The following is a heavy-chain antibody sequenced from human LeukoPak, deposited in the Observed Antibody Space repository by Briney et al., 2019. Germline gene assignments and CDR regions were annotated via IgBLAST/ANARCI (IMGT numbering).Heavy chain of an antibody. J-gene: IGHJ6*02. V-gene: IGHV3-23*01. CDR3: AKGGSPSGPYYYGMDV. D-gene: IGHD6-6*01. Sequence: GGSLRLSCAASGFTLSSYAMRWVRQAPGKGLEWVSAISSSGDSTIHAGSVKGRFTISRDNSKNTVYLQMNSLRAEDTAVYYCAKGGSPSGPYYYGMDVWGQGTTVTVSS. CDR2: ISSSGDST. CDR1: GFTLSSYA.